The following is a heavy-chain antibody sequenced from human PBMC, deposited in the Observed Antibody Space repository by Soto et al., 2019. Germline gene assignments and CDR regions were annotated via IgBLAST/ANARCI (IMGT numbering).Heavy chain of an antibody. CDR3: TRLISAAQDS. J-gene: IGHJ4*02. CDR2: IRDRAFSYAT. CDR1: GFVFKDSS. D-gene: IGHD3-10*01. Sequence: EVLLVESGGGLVQPGGSLKLSCAASGFVFKDSSIHWVRQASGKGLEWVGRIRDRAFSYATAYAASVKGRFTISRDDSTNRGYLQMNSLKTEDTAIYYCTRLISAAQDSWGQGTLVTVSS. V-gene: IGHV3-73*01.